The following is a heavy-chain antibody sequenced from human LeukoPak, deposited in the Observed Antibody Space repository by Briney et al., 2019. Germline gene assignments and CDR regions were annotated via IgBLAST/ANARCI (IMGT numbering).Heavy chain of an antibody. D-gene: IGHD3-3*01. Sequence: PSETLSLTCAVYGGSFSGYYWSWIRQPPGKGLEWIGEVNESGGTNINPSLRSRVILSVDTSMNQFSLKLSSVTAADTAVYYCARDGNYDFWSGLYYFDYWGQGTLVTVSS. CDR1: GGSFSGYY. CDR3: ARDGNYDFWSGLYYFDY. CDR2: VNESGGT. V-gene: IGHV4-34*01. J-gene: IGHJ4*02.